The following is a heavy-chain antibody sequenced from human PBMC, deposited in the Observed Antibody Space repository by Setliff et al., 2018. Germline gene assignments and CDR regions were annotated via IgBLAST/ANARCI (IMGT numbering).Heavy chain of an antibody. CDR2: IWGDGGTK. J-gene: IGHJ4*02. CDR1: GFIFSTYW. V-gene: IGHV3-33*08. D-gene: IGHD2-15*01. Sequence: GSLRLSCAASGFIFSTYWMSWVRQAPGKGLEWVAVIWGDGGTKYHADSVKGRFTISRDNSKNTLYLQMNSLRPEDTAVYYCARTCSGSGCYAGLESWGQGTPVTVSS. CDR3: ARTCSGSGCYAGLES.